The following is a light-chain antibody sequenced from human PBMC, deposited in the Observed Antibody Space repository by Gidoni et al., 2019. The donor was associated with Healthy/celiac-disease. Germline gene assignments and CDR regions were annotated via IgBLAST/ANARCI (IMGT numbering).Light chain of an antibody. Sequence: QSALPQPASVSGSPGQSLTISCTGTSSDVGSYNLVSWYQQHPGKAPKLMIYEGSKRPSGVSNRFSGSKSGNTASLTISGLQAEDEADYYCCSYAGSRVVFGGGTKLTVL. J-gene: IGLJ2*01. CDR1: SSDVGSYNL. CDR2: EGS. CDR3: CSYAGSRVV. V-gene: IGLV2-23*01.